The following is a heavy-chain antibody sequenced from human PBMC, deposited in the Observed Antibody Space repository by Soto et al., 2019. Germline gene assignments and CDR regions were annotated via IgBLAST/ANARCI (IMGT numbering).Heavy chain of an antibody. CDR2: ISAYNGNT. CDR1: GYTFTSYG. V-gene: IGHV1-18*01. Sequence: GASVKVSCKASGYTFTSYGISWVRQAPGQGLEWMGWISAYNGNTNYAQKLQGRVTMTTDTSTSTAYMELRSLRSDDTAVYYCARDPRSIAAAGTDNYYGMDVWGQGTTVTVSS. CDR3: ARDPRSIAAAGTDNYYGMDV. D-gene: IGHD6-13*01. J-gene: IGHJ6*02.